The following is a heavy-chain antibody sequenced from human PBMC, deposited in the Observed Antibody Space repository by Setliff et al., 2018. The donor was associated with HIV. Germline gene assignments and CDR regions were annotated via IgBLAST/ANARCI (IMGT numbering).Heavy chain of an antibody. CDR2: INHKGST. D-gene: IGHD6-19*01. V-gene: IGHV4-34*01. CDR3: ARRQWLAANFDS. CDR1: RGSSSGYY. Sequence: PSETLSLTCAVFRGSSSGYYWTWIRQAPGRGLEWIGDINHKGSTNYKSSLKSRVTISMDTSKNQFSLKLTSVTAADTAVYFCARRQWLAANFDSWGQGTLVTVSS. J-gene: IGHJ5*01.